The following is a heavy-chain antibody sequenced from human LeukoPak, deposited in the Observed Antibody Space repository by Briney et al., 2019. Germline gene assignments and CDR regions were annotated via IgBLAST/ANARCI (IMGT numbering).Heavy chain of an antibody. Sequence: GGSLRLSCAASGFTFDDYTMHWVRQAPGKGLEWVSSISTSSSYIYYADSVKGRFTISRDNAKNSLYLQMNSLRAEDTAVYYCARGRNSDYFDYWGQGTLVTVSS. CDR3: ARGRNSDYFDY. V-gene: IGHV3-21*01. CDR2: ISTSSSYI. CDR1: GFTFDDYT. J-gene: IGHJ4*02. D-gene: IGHD1-14*01.